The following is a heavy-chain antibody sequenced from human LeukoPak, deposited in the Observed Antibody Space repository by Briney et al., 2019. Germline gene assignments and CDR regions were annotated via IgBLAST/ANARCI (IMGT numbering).Heavy chain of an antibody. V-gene: IGHV4-59*07. J-gene: IGHJ4*02. Sequence: SDTLSLTCSVSGVSISTSYWSWIRQPPGKELEWIGYIHYSGDTNYNPSLKSRVTMSADTSKNQFSLTLSPVTAADAAVYYCRRGTVTTANFDCWGQGTLVTVSS. CDR3: RRGTVTTANFDC. CDR2: IHYSGDT. CDR1: GVSISTSY. D-gene: IGHD4-17*01.